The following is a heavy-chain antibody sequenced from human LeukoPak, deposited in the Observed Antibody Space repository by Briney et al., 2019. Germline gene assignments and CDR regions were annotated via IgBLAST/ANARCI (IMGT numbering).Heavy chain of an antibody. Sequence: GSLRLSCAASGFTVSNNYMSWVRQSPGKGLEWIGEINHSGSTYYNPSLKSRVTISVDTSKNHFSLKLSSVTAADAAVYYCARGSNTGFPDYFDYWGQGTLVTVSS. CDR3: ARGSNTGFPDYFDY. D-gene: IGHD1-14*01. J-gene: IGHJ4*02. CDR1: GFTVSNNY. CDR2: INHSGST. V-gene: IGHV4-34*01.